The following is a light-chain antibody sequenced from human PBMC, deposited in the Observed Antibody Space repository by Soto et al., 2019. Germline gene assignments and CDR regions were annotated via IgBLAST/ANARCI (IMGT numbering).Light chain of an antibody. Sequence: QSVLTQPASVSGSPGQSITISCTGTSSDVGGYNYVSWYQHHPGKAPKLIIYDVTNRPSGVSNPFSGSKSGNTASLTISGLQPEDEADCYCSSYTTLNTRQIVFGTGTKVTVL. V-gene: IGLV2-14*03. CDR1: SSDVGGYNY. J-gene: IGLJ1*01. CDR2: DVT. CDR3: SSYTTLNTRQIV.